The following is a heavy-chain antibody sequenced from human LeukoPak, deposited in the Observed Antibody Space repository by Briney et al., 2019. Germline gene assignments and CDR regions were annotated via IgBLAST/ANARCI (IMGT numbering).Heavy chain of an antibody. J-gene: IGHJ4*02. V-gene: IGHV3-74*01. CDR1: GFTFSRYW. Sequence: GGSLRLSCAASGFTFSRYWMHWLRQAPGKGLVWGSLIAGDGSNSSYADLVKRRITISRDNARTTLYLQMDSLRAEDTGVYFGTRAGDSTTYYVDYWGQGTLVTVSS. CDR3: TRAGDSTTYYVDY. D-gene: IGHD5-12*01. CDR2: IAGDGSNS.